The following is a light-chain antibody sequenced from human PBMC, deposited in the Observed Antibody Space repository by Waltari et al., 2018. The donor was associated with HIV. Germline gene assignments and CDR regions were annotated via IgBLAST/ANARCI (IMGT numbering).Light chain of an antibody. Sequence: QTVVTQEPSFSVSPGGTVTLTCGLSSGSVSTSYYPSWYQQTPGQAPRTLIYSTNTRSPGVLDRFSGSILGNKAALTITGAQADDESDYYCVLYMGSGSCMFGGGTKLTVL. J-gene: IGLJ3*02. CDR1: SGSVSTSYY. V-gene: IGLV8-61*01. CDR3: VLYMGSGSCM. CDR2: STN.